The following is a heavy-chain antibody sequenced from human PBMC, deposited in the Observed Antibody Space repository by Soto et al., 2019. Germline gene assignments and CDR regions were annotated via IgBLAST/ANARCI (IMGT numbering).Heavy chain of an antibody. Sequence: WGSLRLSCEASGFTFVRVSMNWVRQVPVKGLEWVASISSGSSDTWYADSVKGRFIISRDNAQNSLFLQMNTLRPEDTAMYYCARVAYWGPGTQVTVSS. CDR2: ISSGSSDT. J-gene: IGHJ4*02. CDR3: ARVAY. V-gene: IGHV3-21*01. CDR1: GFTFVRVS.